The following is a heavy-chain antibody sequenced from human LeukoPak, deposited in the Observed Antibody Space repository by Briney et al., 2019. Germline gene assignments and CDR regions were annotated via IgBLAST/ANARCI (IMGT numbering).Heavy chain of an antibody. CDR3: AKDDGDYAKGYYFDY. Sequence: GGSLRLSCAASGFSFNSYAMSWVRQAPGKGLEWVSAINNDGGSTYSADSVKGRFTVSRDNSKNTLYLQMNSLRAEDTAVYYCAKDDGDYAKGYYFDYWGPGTLVTVSS. J-gene: IGHJ4*02. V-gene: IGHV3-23*01. CDR2: INNDGGST. CDR1: GFSFNSYA. D-gene: IGHD4-17*01.